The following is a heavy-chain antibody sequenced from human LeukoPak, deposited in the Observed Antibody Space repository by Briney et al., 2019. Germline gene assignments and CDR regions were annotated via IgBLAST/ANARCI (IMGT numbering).Heavy chain of an antibody. CDR3: ARGVYTAAPKYAY. Sequence: SETLSLTCAVYGGSFSGYYWSWIRQPPGKGLEWIGYIYYSGTTNYNPSLKSRVTISVDTSKNQFSLKLSSVTAADTAVYYCARGVYTAAPKYAYGGRGPLVTVSS. CDR2: IYYSGTT. V-gene: IGHV4-59*01. CDR1: GGSFSGYY. J-gene: IGHJ4*02. D-gene: IGHD6-13*01.